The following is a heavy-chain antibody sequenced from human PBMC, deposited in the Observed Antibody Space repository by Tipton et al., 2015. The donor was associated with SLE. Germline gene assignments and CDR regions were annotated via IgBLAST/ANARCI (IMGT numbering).Heavy chain of an antibody. CDR2: VYYSGGT. CDR3: ASSTYYDFWSGFNLFDP. Sequence: LRLSCAVSGVSLNNIIYSWTWIRQPPGKGLEWIGYVYYSGGTNYNPSVRSRATISVDTSKNHFSLRLTSVTAADTATYYCASSTYYDFWSGFNLFDPWGRGILVTVSS. CDR1: GVSLNNIIYS. V-gene: IGHV4-61*03. J-gene: IGHJ5*02. D-gene: IGHD3-3*01.